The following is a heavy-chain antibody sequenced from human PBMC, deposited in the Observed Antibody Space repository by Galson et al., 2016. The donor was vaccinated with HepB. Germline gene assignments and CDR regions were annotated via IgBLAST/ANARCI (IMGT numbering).Heavy chain of an antibody. Sequence: SVKVSCKASGYTFTNYYMHWVRQAPGQGLEWMGTINPSVSSITYAQKFQGRVTMTRDTSTSTVYMELSSLRADDTAVYYCARIGRDITMIQGVTKFHYYGMDVWGKGTTVTVSS. V-gene: IGHV1-46*03. CDR1: GYTFTNYY. CDR2: INPSVSSI. CDR3: ARIGRDITMIQGVTKFHYYGMDV. J-gene: IGHJ6*04. D-gene: IGHD3-10*01.